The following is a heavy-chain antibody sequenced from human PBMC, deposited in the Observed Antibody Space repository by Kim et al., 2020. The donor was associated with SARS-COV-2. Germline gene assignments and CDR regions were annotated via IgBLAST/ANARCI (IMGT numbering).Heavy chain of an antibody. CDR3: ARAGPYSSSWYGWGYYYYYMDV. CDR2: INHSGST. Sequence: SETLSLTCAVYGGSFSGYYWSWIRQPPGKGLEWIGEINHSGSTNYNPSLKSRVTISVDTSKNQFSLKLSSVTAADTAVYYCARAGPYSSSWYGWGYYYYYMDVWGKGTTVTVSS. V-gene: IGHV4-34*01. J-gene: IGHJ6*03. CDR1: GGSFSGYY. D-gene: IGHD6-13*01.